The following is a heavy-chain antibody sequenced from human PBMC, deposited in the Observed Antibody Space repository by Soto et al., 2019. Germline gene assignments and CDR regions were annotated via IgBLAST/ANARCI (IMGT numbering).Heavy chain of an antibody. CDR3: ARLVVVAPVANA. D-gene: IGHD2-2*01. CDR2: IFYTGTT. J-gene: IGHJ5*02. Sequence: SETLPLRWSLYRGSISSNSYYWVWIRQPRGNGLEWVGGIFYTGTTYDSPSMKDRVTISVDTSKNSFSLNLTYVTDADTAVYFCARLVVVAPVANAWGQGTLVTVSS. CDR1: RGSISSNSYY. V-gene: IGHV4-39*02.